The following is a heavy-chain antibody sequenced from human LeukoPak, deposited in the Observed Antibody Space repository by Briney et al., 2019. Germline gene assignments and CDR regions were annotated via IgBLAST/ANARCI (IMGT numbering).Heavy chain of an antibody. D-gene: IGHD3-16*01. Sequence: SETLSLTCTVSGDSISRHYWSWIRQPPGKGLEWIGFIAYSGSTNYKPSLKSRVTISVDTSKNQFSLKLSSVTAADTAVYYCAGDGAVRSYFYMDVWGKGTTVTVSS. J-gene: IGHJ6*03. CDR3: AGDGAVRSYFYMDV. V-gene: IGHV4-59*11. CDR2: IAYSGST. CDR1: GDSISRHY.